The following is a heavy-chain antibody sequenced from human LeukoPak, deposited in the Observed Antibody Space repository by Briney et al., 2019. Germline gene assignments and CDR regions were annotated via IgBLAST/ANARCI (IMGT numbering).Heavy chain of an antibody. D-gene: IGHD5-18*01. Sequence: GRSLRLSCAASGFTFSSYAMHWVRQAPGKGLEWVAVISYDGSNKYYADSVKGRFTISRDNSKNTLYLQMNSLRAEDTAVYYCAGTYIRGYSYGVLGYWGQGTLVTVSS. CDR2: ISYDGSNK. V-gene: IGHV3-30*04. J-gene: IGHJ4*02. CDR3: AGTYIRGYSYGVLGY. CDR1: GFTFSSYA.